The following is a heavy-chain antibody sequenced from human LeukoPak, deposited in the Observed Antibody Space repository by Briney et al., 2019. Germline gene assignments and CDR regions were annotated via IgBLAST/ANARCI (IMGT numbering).Heavy chain of an antibody. J-gene: IGHJ4*02. CDR1: GYTFINYA. CDR2: ISAYNGNT. D-gene: IGHD4-17*01. V-gene: IGHV1-18*01. Sequence: ASVKVSCRTSGYTFINYAITWVRQAPGQGLEWMGWISAYNGNTNYAQKLQGRVTMTTDTSTSTAYMELRSLRSDDTAVYYCARVALTDYGDSDYWGQGTLVTVSS. CDR3: ARVALTDYGDSDY.